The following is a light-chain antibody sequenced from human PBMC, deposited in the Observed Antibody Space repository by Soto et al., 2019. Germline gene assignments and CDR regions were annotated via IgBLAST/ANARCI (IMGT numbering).Light chain of an antibody. CDR3: QQYGSSPL. V-gene: IGKV3-20*01. CDR2: GAS. CDR1: QSVSSSY. Sequence: EIVLTQSPGTLSLSPGERATLSCRASQSVSSSYLAWYQQKPGQAPRLLIYGASSRATGIPDRFSGSGSGTDFTLTSSRLEPEECAVYYCQQYGSSPLFGQGTRLEIK. J-gene: IGKJ5*01.